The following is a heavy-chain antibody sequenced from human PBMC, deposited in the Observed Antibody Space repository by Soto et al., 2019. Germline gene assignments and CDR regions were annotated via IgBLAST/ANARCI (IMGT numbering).Heavy chain of an antibody. J-gene: IGHJ6*02. CDR2: INSDGSST. V-gene: IGHV3-74*01. D-gene: IGHD2-2*01. Sequence: EVQLVESGGGLVQPGGSLRLSCAASGFTFSSYWMHWVRQAPGKGLVWVSRINSDGSSTSYADSVKGRFTISRDNAKNTLYLQMNRLRAEDTAVYYCAREVDCSSTSCYPPYYGMDVWGQGTTVTVSS. CDR1: GFTFSSYW. CDR3: AREVDCSSTSCYPPYYGMDV.